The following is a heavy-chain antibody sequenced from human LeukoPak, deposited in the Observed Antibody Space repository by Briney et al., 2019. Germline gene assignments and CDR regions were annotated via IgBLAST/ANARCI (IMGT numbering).Heavy chain of an antibody. CDR3: AKDAGSSSWRSGNFDS. CDR2: ISVSGGST. Sequence: GGSLRLSCAASGFTFSSYAMSWVRQAPGKGLEWVSGISVSGGSTYFADSVKGRFTISRDDSKNTVFLQMNSLRAEDTAVYYCAKDAGSSSWRSGNFDSWGQGTLVTVSS. D-gene: IGHD6-13*01. V-gene: IGHV3-23*01. J-gene: IGHJ4*02. CDR1: GFTFSSYA.